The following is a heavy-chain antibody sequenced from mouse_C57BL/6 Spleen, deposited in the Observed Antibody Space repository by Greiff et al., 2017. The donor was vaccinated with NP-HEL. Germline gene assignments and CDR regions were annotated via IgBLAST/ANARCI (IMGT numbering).Heavy chain of an antibody. CDR3: ARSDVYYWYFDV. CDR2: IYPGDGDT. CDR1: GYAFSSYW. V-gene: IGHV1-80*01. Sequence: VQLQQSGAELVKPGASVKISCKASGYAFSSYWMNWVKQRPGKGLEWIGQIYPGDGDTNYNGKFKGKATLNTAKSSSKGYMQLSILTSKDSAVYFCARSDVYYWYFDVWGTGTTVTVSS. J-gene: IGHJ1*03. D-gene: IGHD2-3*01.